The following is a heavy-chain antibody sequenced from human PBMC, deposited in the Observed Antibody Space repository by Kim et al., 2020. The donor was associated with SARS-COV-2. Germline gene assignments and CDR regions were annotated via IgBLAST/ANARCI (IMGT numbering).Heavy chain of an antibody. CDR2: THPSGDKT. CDR3: ARGASLHFDDGGDDEGFD. J-gene: IGHJ5*01. D-gene: IGHD4-17*01. V-gene: IGHV1-46*02. Sequence: ASVKISCKAPGFALNGFYMHWVRQAPGQGLEWMSITHPSGDKTIYAQKFEGKVTVTRDTPSNTLYMSLSSLTSEDTATYYCARGASLHFDDGGDDEGFD. CDR1: GFALNGFY.